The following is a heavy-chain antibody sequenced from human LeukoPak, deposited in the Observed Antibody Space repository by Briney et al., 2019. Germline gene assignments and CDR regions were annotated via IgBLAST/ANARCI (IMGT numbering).Heavy chain of an antibody. D-gene: IGHD6-13*01. CDR1: GYTFTAYY. CDR2: INPNTGDT. Sequence: ASVKVSCKASGYTFTAYYMHWVRQAPGQGLEWMGWINPNTGDTNSAESFQGRVTMTRDSSISTVYLELTRLTSDDTAVYYCARDRGYSSSWFNWFDPWGQGTLVTVSS. CDR3: ARDRGYSSSWFNWFDP. J-gene: IGHJ5*02. V-gene: IGHV1-2*02.